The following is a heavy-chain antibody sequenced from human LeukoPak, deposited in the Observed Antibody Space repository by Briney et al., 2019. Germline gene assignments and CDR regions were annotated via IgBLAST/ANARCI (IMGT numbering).Heavy chain of an antibody. D-gene: IGHD6-19*01. CDR2: INHSGST. V-gene: IGHV4-34*01. CDR3: ARGGVRQWLVNYFQH. CDR1: GGSISGYY. J-gene: IGHJ1*01. Sequence: SETLSLTCAVYGGSISGYYWSWIRQPPGQGLEWIGEINHSGSTNYNPSLKSRLTISVDTSKNQFSLKLTSVTAADTAVYYCARGGVRQWLVNYFQHWGQGTLVTVSS.